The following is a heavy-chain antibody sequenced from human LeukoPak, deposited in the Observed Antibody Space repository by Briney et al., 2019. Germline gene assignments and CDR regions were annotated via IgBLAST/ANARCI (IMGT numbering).Heavy chain of an antibody. Sequence: GASVKVSCKPSGYTFTGYYLHWVRQAPGQGLEWMGRINPSTGGTNYAQNFQGRVTMTRDASISTAYMELSRLTSDDTAVYYCARDNDLRPIVGATTFPNEFDYWGQGTLVTVPS. V-gene: IGHV1-2*06. CDR1: GYTFTGYY. J-gene: IGHJ4*02. CDR3: ARDNDLRPIVGATTFPNEFDY. D-gene: IGHD1-26*01. CDR2: INPSTGGT.